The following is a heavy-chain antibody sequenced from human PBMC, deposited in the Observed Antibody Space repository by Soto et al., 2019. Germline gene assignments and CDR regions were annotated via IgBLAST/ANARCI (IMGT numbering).Heavy chain of an antibody. CDR3: EKDHKSATYGCYYYYDINGYYSDYFFCGFDV. V-gene: IGHV3-30*18. CDR1: GFTFSSYG. J-gene: IGHJ6*02. CDR2: ISYDGSNK. Sequence: GGSLRLSCAASGFTFSSYGMHWVRQAPGKGLEWVAVISYDGSNKYYADSVKGRFTISRDNSKNTPYLQMNSLRAEDTAVYYCEKDHKSATYGCYYYYDINGYYSDYFFCGFDVWGQGTTVTVYS. D-gene: IGHD3-22*01.